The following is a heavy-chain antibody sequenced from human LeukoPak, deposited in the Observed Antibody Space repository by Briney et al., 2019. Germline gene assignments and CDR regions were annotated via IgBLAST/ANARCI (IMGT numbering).Heavy chain of an antibody. D-gene: IGHD4-17*01. CDR3: ATPFPGTTGNDAFDI. Sequence: GASVRVSCKASGYTFTSYYMHWVRQAPGQGLEWMGIINPSGGSTSYAQKFQGRVTMTRDMSTSTVYMELSSLRSEDTAVYYCATPFPGTTGNDAFDIWGQGTMVTVSS. V-gene: IGHV1-46*01. J-gene: IGHJ3*02. CDR2: INPSGGST. CDR1: GYTFTSYY.